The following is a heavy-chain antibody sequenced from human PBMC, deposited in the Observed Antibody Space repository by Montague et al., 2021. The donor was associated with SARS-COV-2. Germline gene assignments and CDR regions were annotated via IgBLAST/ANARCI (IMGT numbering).Heavy chain of an antibody. CDR2: INHSGST. J-gene: IGHJ4*02. Sequence: SETLSLTCAVYGGSFSGYYWNWIRQPPGKGLEWIGEINHSGSTNYNPSLKSRVTMSVDTSKNQFSLELSSVTAADTAVYYCAGGARQGYGFRQGSFDSWGQGTLVTVSS. D-gene: IGHD3-10*01. CDR3: AGGARQGYGFRQGSFDS. V-gene: IGHV4-34*01. CDR1: GGSFSGYY.